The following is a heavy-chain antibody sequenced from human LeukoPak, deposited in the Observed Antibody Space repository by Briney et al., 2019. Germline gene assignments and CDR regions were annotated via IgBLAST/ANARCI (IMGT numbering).Heavy chain of an antibody. V-gene: IGHV4-39*01. CDR2: IYYSGST. J-gene: IGHJ4*02. D-gene: IGHD6-6*01. CDR3: ARRRSRYYLDY. CDR1: GGSISSSSYY. Sequence: SETLSLTCAVSGGSISSSSYYWGWIRQPPGKGLEWIGSIYYSGSTYYNPSLKSRVTISVDTSKNQFSLKLSSVTAADTAVYYCARRRSRYYLDYWGQGTLVTVSS.